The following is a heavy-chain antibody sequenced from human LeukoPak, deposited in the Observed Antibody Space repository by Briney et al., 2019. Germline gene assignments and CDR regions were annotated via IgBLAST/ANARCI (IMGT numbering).Heavy chain of an antibody. CDR3: ARRAMYKIAAAGSGWFDP. D-gene: IGHD6-13*01. J-gene: IGHJ5*02. CDR1: GYTFTGYY. CDR2: MNPNSGNT. Sequence: ASVKVSCKASGYTFTGYYMHWVRQAPGQGLEWMGWMNPNSGNTGYAQKFQGRVTMTRNTSISTAYMELSSLRSEDTAVYYCARRAMYKIAAAGSGWFDPWGQGTLVTVSS. V-gene: IGHV1-8*02.